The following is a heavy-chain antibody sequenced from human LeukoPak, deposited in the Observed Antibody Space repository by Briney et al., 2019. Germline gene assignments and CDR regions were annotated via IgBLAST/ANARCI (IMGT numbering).Heavy chain of an antibody. CDR2: MSGDGDYT. V-gene: IGHV3-23*01. Sequence: GGSLRLSCAASGFTFSSYAMSWVRQAPGKGLEWVSAMSGDGDYTYYADSVKGRFTISRDNSKNTLYLQINTLRAEDTAVYHCAKEVLDYEIPFWYFDLWGLGTMVTVPS. CDR3: AKEVLDYEIPFWYFDL. D-gene: IGHD4-17*01. J-gene: IGHJ2*01. CDR1: GFTFSSYA.